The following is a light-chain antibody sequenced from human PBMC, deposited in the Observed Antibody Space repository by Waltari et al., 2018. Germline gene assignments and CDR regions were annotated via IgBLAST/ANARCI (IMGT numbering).Light chain of an antibody. CDR3: QQYNTWPT. CDR2: GAS. Sequence: IVMTQSPATLSVSPGERATLSCRASQIISINLAWYQQKPGQAPRLLIYGASTRATGIPARFSGSGSGTDFTLTISGLQSEDFAVYYCQQYNTWPTFGQGTKVEIK. CDR1: QIISIN. J-gene: IGKJ1*01. V-gene: IGKV3-15*01.